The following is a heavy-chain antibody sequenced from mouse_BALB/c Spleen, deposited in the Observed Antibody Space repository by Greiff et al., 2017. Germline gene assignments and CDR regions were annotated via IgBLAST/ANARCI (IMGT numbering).Heavy chain of an antibody. CDR1: GYTFTSYW. CDR2: IDPSDSET. V-gene: IGHV1-74*01. J-gene: IGHJ4*01. Sequence: QVQLQQSGAELAKPGAPVKLSCKASGYTFTSYWMNWVKQRPGRGLEWIGRIDPSDSETHYNQKFKDKATLTVDKSSSTAYIQLSSLTSADSAVYYCARRDYYAMDYWGQGTSVTVSS. CDR3: ARRDYYAMDY.